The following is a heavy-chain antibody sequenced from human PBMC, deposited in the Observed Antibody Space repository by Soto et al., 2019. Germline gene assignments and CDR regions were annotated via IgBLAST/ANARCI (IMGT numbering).Heavy chain of an antibody. CDR2: ISYDGSNK. V-gene: IGHV3-30*03. D-gene: IGHD1-26*01. Sequence: QVQLVESGGGVVQPGRSPRLSCAASGFTFSHYGIHWDRQAPGKGLEWLAVISYDGSNKHYADSVKGRFTVSRDNSKNTLYLQMNSLRAEDTAVYFCARYSGKYQGPIDYWGQGTLVTVSS. CDR3: ARYSGKYQGPIDY. CDR1: GFTFSHYG. J-gene: IGHJ4*02.